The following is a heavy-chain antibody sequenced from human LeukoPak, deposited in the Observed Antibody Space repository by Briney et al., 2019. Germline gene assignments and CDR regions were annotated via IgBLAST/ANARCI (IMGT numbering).Heavy chain of an antibody. Sequence: SETLSLTCTVSGGSINTYWSWIRQPAGKGLEWIGRIYTSGSTNYNPSLKSRVTISVDTSKNQFSLKLSSVTAADTAVYYCAGSTYYYDSSGYYYSDYWGQGTLVTVSS. D-gene: IGHD3-22*01. CDR3: AGSTYYYDSSGYYYSDY. V-gene: IGHV4-4*07. CDR2: IYTSGST. J-gene: IGHJ4*02. CDR1: GGSINTY.